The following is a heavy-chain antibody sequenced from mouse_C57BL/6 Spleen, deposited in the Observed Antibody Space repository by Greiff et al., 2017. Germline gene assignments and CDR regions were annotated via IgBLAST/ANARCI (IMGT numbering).Heavy chain of an antibody. D-gene: IGHD4-1*01. CDR2: ISSGGSYT. CDR3: ARHGNWDTKSSFDY. V-gene: IGHV5-6*01. J-gene: IGHJ2*01. CDR1: GFTFSSYG. Sequence: EVKVVESGGDLVKPGGSLKLSCAASGFTFSSYGMSWVRQTPDKRLEWVATISSGGSYTYYPDSVQGRITISRANAKNTLYLQMSSLKSEDTAMYYCARHGNWDTKSSFDYWGQGTTLTVSS.